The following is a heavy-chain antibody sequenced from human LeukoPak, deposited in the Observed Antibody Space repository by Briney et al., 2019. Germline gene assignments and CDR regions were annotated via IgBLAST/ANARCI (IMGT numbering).Heavy chain of an antibody. CDR3: ARVLSSSWYLGY. D-gene: IGHD6-13*01. CDR1: GFTFSSYE. Sequence: PGGSLRLSCAASGFTFSSYEMNWVRQAPGKGLEWVSSISSSSSYIYYADSVKGRFTISRDNAKNSLYLQMNSLRAEDTAVYYCARVLSSSWYLGYWGQGTLVTVSS. CDR2: ISSSSSYI. V-gene: IGHV3-21*01. J-gene: IGHJ4*02.